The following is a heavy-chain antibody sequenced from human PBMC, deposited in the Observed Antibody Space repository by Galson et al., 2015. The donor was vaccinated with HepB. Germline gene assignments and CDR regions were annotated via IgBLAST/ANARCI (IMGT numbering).Heavy chain of an antibody. D-gene: IGHD3-9*01. CDR2: ITTNTGNP. Sequence: SVKVSCKASGYSFTTYALNWVRQAPGQGLEWMGWITTNTGNPTYAQGFTGRFVFSLDTSVSTAYLQINSLKAEDTAVYYCARLGRRDEILTGTHYGLDVWGQGTTVTVSS. J-gene: IGHJ6*02. CDR1: GYSFTTYA. CDR3: ARLGRRDEILTGTHYGLDV. V-gene: IGHV7-4-1*02.